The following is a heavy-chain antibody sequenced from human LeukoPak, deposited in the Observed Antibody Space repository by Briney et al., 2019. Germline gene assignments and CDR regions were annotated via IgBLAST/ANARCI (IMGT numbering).Heavy chain of an antibody. CDR1: GFTFDDYA. V-gene: IGHV3-9*01. CDR3: AKDIAGAVAGRLGPGDAFDI. CDR2: ISGNSGSI. Sequence: PGRSLRLSCAASGFTFDDYAMHWVRQAPGKGLEWVSGISGNSGSIGYGDSVKGRFTISRDNAKNSLYLQMNSLRAEDTALYYCAKDIAGAVAGRLGPGDAFDIWGQGTMVTVSS. D-gene: IGHD6-19*01. J-gene: IGHJ3*02.